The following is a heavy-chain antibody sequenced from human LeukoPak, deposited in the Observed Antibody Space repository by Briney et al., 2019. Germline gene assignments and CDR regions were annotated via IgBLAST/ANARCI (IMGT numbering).Heavy chain of an antibody. Sequence: PGGSLRLSCAASGFTFSSYSMNWVRQAPGKGLEWVSSISSSSSYIYYADSVKGRFTISRDNAKNSLYLQMNSLRAEDTAVYYCARDSEDVLRYFDWLLPFDYWGQGTLVTVSS. CDR1: GFTFSSYS. CDR3: ARDSEDVLRYFDWLLPFDY. D-gene: IGHD3-9*01. V-gene: IGHV3-21*01. J-gene: IGHJ4*02. CDR2: ISSSSSYI.